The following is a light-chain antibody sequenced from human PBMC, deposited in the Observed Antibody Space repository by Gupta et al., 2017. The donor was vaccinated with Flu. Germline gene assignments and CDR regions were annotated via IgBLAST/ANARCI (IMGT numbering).Light chain of an antibody. J-gene: IGKJ4*01. Sequence: AIQRPQSPSSLSASVGDVVTVTCRASQDIRITLGWYQQKPGKAPNLLIYNASTVQTGVPSRFSGSGSRTXFTLTIXSLQAEDFANYYSRHAHNFPLTFGXGTKVEIK. CDR2: NAS. CDR1: QDIRIT. CDR3: RHAHNFPLT. V-gene: IGKV1-6*01.